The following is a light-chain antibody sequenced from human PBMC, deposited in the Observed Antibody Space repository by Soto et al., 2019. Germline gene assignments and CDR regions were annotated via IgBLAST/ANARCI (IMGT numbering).Light chain of an antibody. CDR1: QTISNY. CDR2: RSS. CDR3: LQYYIYAR. J-gene: IGKJ1*01. V-gene: IGKV1-5*03. Sequence: DIQMTQSPSTLSASVGDRVTITCRASQTISNYLTWYQQRPGKAPKLLIYRSSILQNGVPSRFSGSGSGTEFTLTISSLQPDDFATYCCLQYYIYARFGQGTRVEI.